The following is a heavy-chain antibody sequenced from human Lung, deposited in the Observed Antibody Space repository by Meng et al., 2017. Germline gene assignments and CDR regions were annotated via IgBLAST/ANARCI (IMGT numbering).Heavy chain of an antibody. Sequence: QVQLHEWGARLLKPSETLSLACVVSGGSFSDYYWSCIRQPLGKGLEWIGEINHSRSTNYNPSRESRANISVDTSQNNLPLKLSSATAAASAVYSCARGPIKMAHDFDYWGQGTLVTVSS. CDR1: GGSFSDYY. J-gene: IGHJ4*02. CDR2: INHSRST. D-gene: IGHD5-12*01. CDR3: ARGPIKMAHDFDY. V-gene: IGHV4-34*01.